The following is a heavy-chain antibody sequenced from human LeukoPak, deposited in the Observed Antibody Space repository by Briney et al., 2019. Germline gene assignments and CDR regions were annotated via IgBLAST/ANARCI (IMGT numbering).Heavy chain of an antibody. CDR1: GGSISSSSYY. Sequence: SETLSLTCTVSGGSISSSSYYWGWIRQPPGKGLEWIGSIYYSGSTYYNPSLKSRVTISVDTSKNQFSLKLSSVTAADTAVYYCARLPQNTVVVYYYYYMDVWGKGTTVTISS. V-gene: IGHV4-39*01. CDR2: IYYSGST. CDR3: ARLPQNTVVVYYYYYMDV. J-gene: IGHJ6*03. D-gene: IGHD4-23*01.